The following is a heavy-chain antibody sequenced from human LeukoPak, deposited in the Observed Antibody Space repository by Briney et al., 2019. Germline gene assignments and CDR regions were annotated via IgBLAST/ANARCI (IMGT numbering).Heavy chain of an antibody. CDR2: IYYSGNT. CDR3: ARGEEGYCSSTSCGRYGMDV. CDR1: GGSISSGDYY. D-gene: IGHD2-2*01. V-gene: IGHV4-30-4*01. Sequence: SETLSLTCTVFGGSISSGDYYWSWIRQPPGRGLEWIGNIYYSGNTYYNPSLKSRVTISVDTSKNQFSLKLNSVTAADMAVYYCARGEEGYCSSTSCGRYGMDVWGQGTTVTVSS. J-gene: IGHJ6*02.